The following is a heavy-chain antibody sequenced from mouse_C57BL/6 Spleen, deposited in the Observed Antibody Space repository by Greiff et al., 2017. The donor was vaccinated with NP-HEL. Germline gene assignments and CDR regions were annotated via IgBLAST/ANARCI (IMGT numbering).Heavy chain of an antibody. CDR1: GYTFTSYC. Sequence: QVQLQQPGAELVRPGSSVKLSCKASGYTFTSYCMDWVKQRPGQGLEWIGNIYPSDSETHYNQKFKDKATLTVDKSSSTAYMQLSSLTSEDSAVYYCARGGYYGSSWDFDYWGQGTTLTVSS. J-gene: IGHJ2*01. V-gene: IGHV1-61*01. D-gene: IGHD1-1*01. CDR3: ARGGYYGSSWDFDY. CDR2: IYPSDSET.